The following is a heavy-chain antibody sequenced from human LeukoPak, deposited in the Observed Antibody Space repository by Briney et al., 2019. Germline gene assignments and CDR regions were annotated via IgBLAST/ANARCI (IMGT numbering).Heavy chain of an antibody. Sequence: ASVKVCCKASGYTFTSYGISWVRQAPGQGLEWMGWISAYNGNTNYAQKLQGRVTMTTDTSTSTAYMELSSLRSEDTAVYYCARSYSQDYYYGMDVWGQGTTVTASS. J-gene: IGHJ6*02. CDR2: ISAYNGNT. CDR3: ARSYSQDYYYGMDV. CDR1: GYTFTSYG. V-gene: IGHV1-18*01. D-gene: IGHD6-13*01.